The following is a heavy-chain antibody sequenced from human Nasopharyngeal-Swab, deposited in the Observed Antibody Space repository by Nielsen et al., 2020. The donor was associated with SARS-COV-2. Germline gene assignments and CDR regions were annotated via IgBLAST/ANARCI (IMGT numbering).Heavy chain of an antibody. J-gene: IGHJ6*02. V-gene: IGHV3-13*04. D-gene: IGHD1-1*01. CDR3: AREGSTGYYYGMDV. CDR1: GFTFSSYD. CDR2: IGTAGDT. Sequence: GESLKISFAASGFTFSSYDMHWVRQATGKGLEWVSAIGTAGDTYYPGSVKGRFTISRENAKNSLYLQMNSLRAGDTAVYYCAREGSTGYYYGMDVWGQGTTVTVSS.